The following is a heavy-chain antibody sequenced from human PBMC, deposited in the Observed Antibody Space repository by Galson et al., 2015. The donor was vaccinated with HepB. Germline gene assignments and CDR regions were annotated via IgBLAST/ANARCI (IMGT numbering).Heavy chain of an antibody. CDR3: ARDRAGYNWNDVYAFDI. CDR2: ISAYNGHT. J-gene: IGHJ3*02. CDR1: GYTFTSYG. Sequence: SVKVSCKASGYTFTSYGISWVRQAPGQGLEWMGWISAYNGHTNYAQKLQGRVTMTTDTSTSTAYMELRSLRSDDTAVYYCARDRAGYNWNDVYAFDIWGQGTMVTVSS. D-gene: IGHD1-20*01. V-gene: IGHV1-18*04.